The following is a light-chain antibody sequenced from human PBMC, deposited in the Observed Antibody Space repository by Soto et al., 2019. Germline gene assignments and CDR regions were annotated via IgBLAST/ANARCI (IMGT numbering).Light chain of an antibody. CDR3: QQSSSSPIT. J-gene: IGKJ5*01. CDR1: QSVSSSY. Sequence: EIVLTQSPGTLSLSPGERATLSCRASQSVSSSYLAWYQQRPGQAPRLLIYGASSRATGIPDRFSGSGSGTDFTLTISRLEPEDFAVYYCQQSSSSPITFGQGTRLEI. V-gene: IGKV3-20*01. CDR2: GAS.